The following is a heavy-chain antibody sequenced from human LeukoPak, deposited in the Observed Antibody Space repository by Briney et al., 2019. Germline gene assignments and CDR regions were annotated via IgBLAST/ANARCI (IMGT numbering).Heavy chain of an antibody. D-gene: IGHD2-2*01. CDR1: GCSISSGDYY. V-gene: IGHV4-30-4*01. Sequence: SETLSLTCTVSGCSISSGDYYWSWIRQPPGKGLEWIGYIYYSGSTYYNPSLKSRVTISVDTSKNQFSLKLSSVTAADTAVYYCARAPKHTNSWYYFDYWGQGTLVSVSS. CDR3: ARAPKHTNSWYYFDY. J-gene: IGHJ4*02. CDR2: IYYSGST.